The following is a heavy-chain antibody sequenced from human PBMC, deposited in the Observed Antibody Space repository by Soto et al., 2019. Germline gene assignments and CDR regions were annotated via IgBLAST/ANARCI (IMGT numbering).Heavy chain of an antibody. Sequence: GGSLRLSCAASGFTFSSYSMNWVRQAPGKGLEWVSYISSSSSTIYYADSVKGRFTISRDNAKNSLYLQMNSLRAEDTAVYYCASARSYDFWSGYYNAIQFDYWGQGTLVTVSS. V-gene: IGHV3-48*01. D-gene: IGHD3-3*01. CDR2: ISSSSSTI. CDR3: ASARSYDFWSGYYNAIQFDY. CDR1: GFTFSSYS. J-gene: IGHJ4*02.